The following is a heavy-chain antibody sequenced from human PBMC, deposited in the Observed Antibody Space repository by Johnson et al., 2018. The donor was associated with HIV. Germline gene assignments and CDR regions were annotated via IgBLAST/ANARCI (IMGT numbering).Heavy chain of an antibody. Sequence: QMQLVESGGGVVQPGGSLILSCAASGFTFSSYGMHWVLHAPRKVLEWVAFIPFDGSNKYYADSVKGRFTISRDNSKNSLFLQMNSLRAEDTALYYCARDLDSSSSEDAFDIWGQGTMVNVSS. CDR3: ARDLDSSSSEDAFDI. D-gene: IGHD6-6*01. V-gene: IGHV3-30*02. J-gene: IGHJ3*02. CDR1: GFTFSSYG. CDR2: IPFDGSNK.